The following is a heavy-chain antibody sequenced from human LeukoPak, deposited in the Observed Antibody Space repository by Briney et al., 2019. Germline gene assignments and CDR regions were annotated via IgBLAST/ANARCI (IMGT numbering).Heavy chain of an antibody. Sequence: PGGSLRLSCAASGFTFNYYWLTWVRQAPGKGLEWVANIQQDGSEKCYVDSVKGRFIISRDNAKNSLYLQMNSLRAEDTAVYYCARVRKLRTRGVMDPLDYWGQGTLVTVSS. D-gene: IGHD3-10*01. CDR2: IQQDGSEK. V-gene: IGHV3-7*01. CDR1: GFTFNYYW. CDR3: ARVRKLRTRGVMDPLDY. J-gene: IGHJ4*02.